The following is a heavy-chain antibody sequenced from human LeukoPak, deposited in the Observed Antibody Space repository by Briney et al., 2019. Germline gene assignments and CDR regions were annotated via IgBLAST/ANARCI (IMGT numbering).Heavy chain of an antibody. D-gene: IGHD5-24*01. CDR2: IYPNGYT. CDR3: ARDNSPSDGYILFDD. V-gene: IGHV3-53*01. Sequence: GGSLRLSCAASGFSFNDAWMNWVRQAPGKGLEWVSIIYPNGYTYYADSVKGRFTISRDNSKNTLYLQMNSLRAEDTALYFCARDNSPSDGYILFDDWGQGTLVTVSS. J-gene: IGHJ5*02. CDR1: GFSFNDAW.